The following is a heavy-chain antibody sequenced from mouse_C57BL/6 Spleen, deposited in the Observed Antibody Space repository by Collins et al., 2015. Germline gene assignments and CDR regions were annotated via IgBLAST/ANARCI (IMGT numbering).Heavy chain of an antibody. D-gene: IGHD2-1*01. CDR1: GYTFTDYY. CDR2: INPNNGGT. V-gene: IGHV1-26*01. Sequence: HGLVKPGASVKISCKASGYTFTDYYMNWVKQSHGKSLEWIGDINPNNGGTTYNQKFKGKATLTVDKSSSTAYMELRSLTSEDSAVYYCAGYGNYPYYFDYWGQGTTLTVSS. J-gene: IGHJ2*01. CDR3: AGYGNYPYYFDY.